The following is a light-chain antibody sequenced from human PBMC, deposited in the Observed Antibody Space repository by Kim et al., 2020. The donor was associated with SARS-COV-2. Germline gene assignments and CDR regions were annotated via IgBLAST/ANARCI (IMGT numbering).Light chain of an antibody. CDR2: EDN. CDR1: SGSMAGNY. V-gene: IGLV6-57*03. Sequence: GKTVTEPWTRSSGSMAGNYVQWYQQRPGSAPTTVIYEDNQSPSGLPDRFSGSIDSSSNSASLTISGLKTEDEADYFCQSYDSSNQVFGGGTQLTVL. CDR3: QSYDSSNQV. J-gene: IGLJ2*01.